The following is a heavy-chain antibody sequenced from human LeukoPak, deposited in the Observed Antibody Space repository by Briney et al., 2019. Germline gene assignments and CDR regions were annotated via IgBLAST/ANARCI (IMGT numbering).Heavy chain of an antibody. D-gene: IGHD2-2*01. CDR3: ASASSSTSPDY. Sequence: GGSLRLSCAASGFTFSSHSMNWVRQPPGKGLEWVSSISSSSSYIYYADSVKGRFTISRDNAKNSLYLQMNSLRAEDTAVYYCASASSSTSPDYWGQGTLVTVSS. CDR1: GFTFSSHS. CDR2: ISSSSSYI. V-gene: IGHV3-21*01. J-gene: IGHJ4*02.